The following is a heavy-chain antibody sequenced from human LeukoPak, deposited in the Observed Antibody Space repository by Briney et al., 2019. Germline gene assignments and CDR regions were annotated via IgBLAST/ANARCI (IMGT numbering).Heavy chain of an antibody. CDR1: GYSFNLYW. D-gene: IGHD1-14*01. CDR2: IYPGDSDT. Sequence: GESLKISCKGSGYSFNLYWIGWVRQMPGKGLEWMGIIYPGDSDTIYSPSFQGQVTISADKSINTAYLQWSSLKASDTAMYYCARQSGFCGRDHYYYFYIDVWGKGTTVTVSS. J-gene: IGHJ6*03. CDR3: ARQSGFCGRDHYYYFYIDV. V-gene: IGHV5-51*01.